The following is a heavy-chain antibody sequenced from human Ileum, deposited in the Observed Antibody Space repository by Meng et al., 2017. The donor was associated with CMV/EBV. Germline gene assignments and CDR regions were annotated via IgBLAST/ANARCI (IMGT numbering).Heavy chain of an antibody. J-gene: IGHJ5*02. D-gene: IGHD3-3*01. CDR3: VRGGTIAGDPAGFDP. V-gene: IGHV1-2*02. CDR2: INPHTGDT. Sequence: ASVKVSCKASEYTFIDYYMDWVRQASGQGLEWMGWINPHTGDTNYLQKFQGRVTLTRDTSIGTVYMELSSLTLDDTAVYYCVRGGTIAGDPAGFDPWGQGTLVTVSS. CDR1: EYTFIDYY.